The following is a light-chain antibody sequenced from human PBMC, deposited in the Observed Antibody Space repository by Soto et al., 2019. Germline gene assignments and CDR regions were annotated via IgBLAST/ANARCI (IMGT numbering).Light chain of an antibody. J-gene: IGKJ5*01. CDR3: QQRSSWIT. CDR2: DAS. V-gene: IGKV1-5*01. Sequence: DIPMTQSPSTLSASVGDRVTITCRASQSISSWLAWYQQKPGKAPKLLIYDASSLESGVPSRFSGSGSGTEFTLTISSLQSEDFAVYYCQQRSSWITFGQGTRLEI. CDR1: QSISSW.